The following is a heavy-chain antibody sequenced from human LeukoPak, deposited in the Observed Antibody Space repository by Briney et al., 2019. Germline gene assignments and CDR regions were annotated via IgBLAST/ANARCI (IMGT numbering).Heavy chain of an antibody. CDR1: GGSFSGYY. CDR2: INHSGST. CDR3: ARVSTAITDS. Sequence: SETLSLTCAVYGGSFSGYYWSWIRQPPGKGLEWIGEINHSGSTNYNPSLKSRVTISVDTSKNRFSLKLSSVTAADTAVYYCARVSTAITDSWGQGTLVTVSS. D-gene: IGHD5-18*01. V-gene: IGHV4-34*01. J-gene: IGHJ4*02.